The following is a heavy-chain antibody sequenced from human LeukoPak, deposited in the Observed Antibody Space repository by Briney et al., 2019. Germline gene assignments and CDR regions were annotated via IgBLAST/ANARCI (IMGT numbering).Heavy chain of an antibody. CDR1: GGSISSSNW. CDR3: ARAVSSSIYYYYMDV. V-gene: IGHV4-4*02. Sequence: TLSLTCTVSGGSISSSNWWSWVRQPPGKGLEWIGEIYHSGSTNYNPSLKSRVTISVDKSKNQFSLKLSSVTAADTAVYYCARAVSSSIYYYYMDVWGKGTTVTISS. D-gene: IGHD2-2*01. J-gene: IGHJ6*03. CDR2: IYHSGST.